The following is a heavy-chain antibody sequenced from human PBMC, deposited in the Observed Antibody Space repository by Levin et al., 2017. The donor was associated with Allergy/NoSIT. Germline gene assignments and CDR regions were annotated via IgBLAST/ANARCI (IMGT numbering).Heavy chain of an antibody. CDR3: ASSIGWQLAQRGYYYYYGMDV. J-gene: IGHJ6*02. CDR1: GFTVSSNY. Sequence: GGSLRLSCAASGFTVSSNYMSWVRQAPGKGLEWVSVIYSGGSTYYADSVKGRFTISRDNSKNTLYLQMNSLRAEDTAVYYCASSIGWQLAQRGYYYYYGMDVWGQGTTVTVSS. CDR2: IYSGGST. D-gene: IGHD6-13*01. V-gene: IGHV3-53*01.